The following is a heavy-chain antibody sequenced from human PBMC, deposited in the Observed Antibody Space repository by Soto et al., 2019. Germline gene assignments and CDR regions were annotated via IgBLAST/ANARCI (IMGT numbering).Heavy chain of an antibody. Sequence: PSQTLSLTCAVYGGSFSGLYWSWIRQPPGKGLEWIGEINHSGSTNYNPSLKSRVTISVDTSKNQFSLKLSSVTAADTAVYYCARASQYCSGGSCYSRYFDYWGQGTLVTVSS. V-gene: IGHV4-34*01. CDR1: GGSFSGLY. CDR3: ARASQYCSGGSCYSRYFDY. J-gene: IGHJ4*02. CDR2: INHSGST. D-gene: IGHD2-15*01.